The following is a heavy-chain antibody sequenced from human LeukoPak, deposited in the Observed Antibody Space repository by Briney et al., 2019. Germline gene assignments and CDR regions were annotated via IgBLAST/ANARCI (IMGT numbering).Heavy chain of an antibody. CDR1: GYTVTPYG. Sequence: ASVKVSCKASGYTVTPYGISWVRQAPGQGLEWMGWISAYNGNTKSAQKFQGRVTMTTDTSRTTAYMELRSLRSDDTAVYYCARDEGELLTGRAFDIWGQGTMVTVSS. D-gene: IGHD1-26*01. J-gene: IGHJ3*02. V-gene: IGHV1-18*01. CDR2: ISAYNGNT. CDR3: ARDEGELLTGRAFDI.